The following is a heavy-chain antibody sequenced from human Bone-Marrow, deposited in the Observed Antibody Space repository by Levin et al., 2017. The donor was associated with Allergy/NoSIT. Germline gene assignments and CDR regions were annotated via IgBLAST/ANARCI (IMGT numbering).Heavy chain of an antibody. J-gene: IGHJ5*02. Sequence: ASVKVSCKASGGSFSNYGYNWVRQAPGQGLEWMGGIIPMFGTANYVEKFQGRVTISADESTSTTYMELSSLRSEDTAVYYCARGGRTITEGWFDPWGQGTLVTVSS. D-gene: IGHD1-20*01. V-gene: IGHV1-69*13. CDR3: ARGGRTITEGWFDP. CDR1: GGSFSNYG. CDR2: IIPMFGTA.